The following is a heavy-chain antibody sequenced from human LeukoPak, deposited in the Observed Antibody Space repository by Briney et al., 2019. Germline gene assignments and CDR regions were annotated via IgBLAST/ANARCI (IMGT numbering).Heavy chain of an antibody. D-gene: IGHD3-10*01. CDR3: ARGRTGMVRGVTFYGMDV. V-gene: IGHV4-34*01. Sequence: SETLSPTCAIYGGSFSGYYWSWIRQPPGKGLEWIGEIXPSGSAHYNLSLNSRLTISVDTSKNQFSLKLSSVTAADTAVYYCARGRTGMVRGVTFYGMDVWGQGTTVTVSS. CDR1: GGSFSGYY. J-gene: IGHJ6*02. CDR2: IXPSGSA.